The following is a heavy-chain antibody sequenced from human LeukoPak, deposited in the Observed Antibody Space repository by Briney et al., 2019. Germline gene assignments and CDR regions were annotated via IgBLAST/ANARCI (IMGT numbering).Heavy chain of an antibody. J-gene: IGHJ4*02. CDR1: GFTFRNYV. D-gene: IGHD3-10*01. V-gene: IGHV3-30-3*01. CDR3: AREGYYGSGSPPSLYFDY. Sequence: GGSLRLSFAASGFTFRNYVIHWVRQAPGKGVEWVAVTSSDLNVKLYADSVKGRFTISRDNSRSTLYLQMNSLRPEDTAIYYCAREGYYGSGSPPSLYFDYWGQGTLVTVSS. CDR2: TSSDLNVK.